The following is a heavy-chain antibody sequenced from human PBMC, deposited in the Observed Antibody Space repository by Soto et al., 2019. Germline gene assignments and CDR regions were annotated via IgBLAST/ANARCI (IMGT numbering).Heavy chain of an antibody. CDR1: GGSISSGGYY. V-gene: IGHV4-31*03. J-gene: IGHJ5*02. CDR2: IYYSGST. D-gene: IGHD3-10*01. Sequence: QVQLQESGPGLVKPSQTLSLTCTVSGGSISSGGYYWSWIRQHPGKGLEWIGYIYYSGSTYYNPSLKSRVTISVDTSKNQFSLKLSSVTAADTAVYYCAREKWFGELLYKYNWFDPWGQGTLVTVSS. CDR3: AREKWFGELLYKYNWFDP.